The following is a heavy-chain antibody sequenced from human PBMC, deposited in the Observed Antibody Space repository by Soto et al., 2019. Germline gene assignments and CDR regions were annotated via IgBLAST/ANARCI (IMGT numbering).Heavy chain of an antibody. CDR2: INEDGSEE. V-gene: IGHV3-7*01. Sequence: EVQMVESGGGLVQPGGSLRLSCAASGFSISDYWMSWVRQAPGKGLEWVGNINEDGSEENYVDSVKGRFTNSRDNARNSLYLQMNSLRVEDTAVYYCCNTWLGGQGTRVNVSS. J-gene: IGHJ4*02. CDR3: CNTWL. D-gene: IGHD3-22*01. CDR1: GFSISDYW.